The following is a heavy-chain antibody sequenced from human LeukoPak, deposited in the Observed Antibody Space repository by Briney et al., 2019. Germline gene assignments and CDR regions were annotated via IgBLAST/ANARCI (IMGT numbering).Heavy chain of an antibody. V-gene: IGHV1-2*02. CDR3: AEGRSGSYWPTGKYYFDY. D-gene: IGHD1-26*01. Sequence: ASVKVSCKASGYTFTGYYMHWVRQAPGQGLEWMGWINPNSGGTNYAQKFQGRVTMTRDTSISTAYMELSRLRSDDTAVYYCAEGRSGSYWPTGKYYFDYWGQGTLVTVSS. CDR1: GYTFTGYY. CDR2: INPNSGGT. J-gene: IGHJ4*02.